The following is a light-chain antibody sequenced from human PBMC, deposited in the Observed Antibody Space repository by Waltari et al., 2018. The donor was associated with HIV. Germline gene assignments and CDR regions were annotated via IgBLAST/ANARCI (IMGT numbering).Light chain of an antibody. Sequence: DIQMTQSPSSLSASVGDRVTITCRASQAISNSLAWYQQKPGKAPNPLLSAASRLETGVPPTFSGRRSGADFTLTINNLQPEDFATYYCQQYYTTPYTFGQGTKLEMK. CDR2: AAS. V-gene: IGKV1-NL1*01. CDR1: QAISNS. CDR3: QQYYTTPYT. J-gene: IGKJ2*01.